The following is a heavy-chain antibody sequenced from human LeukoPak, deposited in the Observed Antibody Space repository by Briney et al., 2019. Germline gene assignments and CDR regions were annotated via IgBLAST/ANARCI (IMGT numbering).Heavy chain of an antibody. V-gene: IGHV4-59*11. J-gene: IGHJ4*02. CDR3: VRGGSAAKYYFDS. CDR1: NDSISPLY. CDR2: IFYSGTT. D-gene: IGHD6-13*01. Sequence: SETLSLTCTVSNDSISPLYWGWIRQPPGKGLEFIGYIFYSGTTNFNPSLKSRVTLSVDTSKNQFSLRLNSVTAADTAVYCVRGGSAAKYYFDSWGQGTLVTVSS.